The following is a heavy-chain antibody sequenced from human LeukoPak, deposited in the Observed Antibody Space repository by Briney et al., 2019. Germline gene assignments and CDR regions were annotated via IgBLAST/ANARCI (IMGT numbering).Heavy chain of an antibody. V-gene: IGHV1-2*02. CDR3: ARHHDYGDHAGGY. CDR1: GYTFTGYY. D-gene: IGHD4-17*01. J-gene: IGHJ4*02. CDR2: INPNSGGT. Sequence: GASVKVSCKASGYTFTGYYMHWVRQAPGQGLEWMGWINPNSGGTNHAQKFQGRVTMTRDTSISTAYMELSRLRSDDTAVYYCARHHDYGDHAGGYWGQGTLVTVSS.